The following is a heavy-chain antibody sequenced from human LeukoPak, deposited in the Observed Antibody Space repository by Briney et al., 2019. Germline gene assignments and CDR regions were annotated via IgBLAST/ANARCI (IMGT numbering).Heavy chain of an antibody. CDR3: ARDRPYYDTPPAAFDI. Sequence: SETLSLTCTVSGGSISSGGYYWGWIRQHPGKGLEWIGYIYYSGSTYYNPSLKSRVTISVDTSKNQFSLKLSSVTAAATAVYYCARDRPYYDTPPAAFDIWGQGTMVTVSS. CDR2: IYYSGST. V-gene: IGHV4-31*03. D-gene: IGHD3-22*01. CDR1: GGSISSGGYY. J-gene: IGHJ3*02.